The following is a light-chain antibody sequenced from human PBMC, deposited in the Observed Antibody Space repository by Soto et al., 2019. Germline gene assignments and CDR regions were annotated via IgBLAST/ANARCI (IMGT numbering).Light chain of an antibody. CDR1: QSVSSN. CDR3: QQYDDWPLT. CDR2: GAS. V-gene: IGKV3-15*01. Sequence: EKVMTQSPATLSVSPGERATLSCRASQSVSSNLAWYQQKPGQAPRLLIYGASTRATGIPARFSGSGSGTDFTLTISSLQSEDFADYYCQQYDDWPLTFGGGTKVEIK. J-gene: IGKJ4*01.